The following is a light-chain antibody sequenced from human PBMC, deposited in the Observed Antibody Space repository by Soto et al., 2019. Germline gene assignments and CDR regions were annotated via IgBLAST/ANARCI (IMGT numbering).Light chain of an antibody. Sequence: QPALTEPASVSGSPGQSFRISCRRTSSDVGGYNYVSWYQQHPGKAPKLMISDVSNRPSGVSNRFSGSKSGNTASLTISGLQAEDEADYYCSSYTSSSTLSYVFGTGTKVTVL. CDR3: SSYTSSSTLSYV. J-gene: IGLJ1*01. CDR1: SSDVGGYNY. V-gene: IGLV2-14*01. CDR2: DVS.